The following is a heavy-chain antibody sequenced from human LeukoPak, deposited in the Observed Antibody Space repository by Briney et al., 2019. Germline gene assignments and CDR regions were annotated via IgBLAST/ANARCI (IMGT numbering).Heavy chain of an antibody. V-gene: IGHV4-31*03. J-gene: IGHJ3*02. CDR3: AREGVVAFDI. Sequence: SETLSLTRTVSGGSISSGGYYWSWIRHRPGEGLEWIGYIYYSGSTYYNPPLKSRVTISLDTSKNHFSLKLSSVTAADTAVYYCAREGVVAFDIWGQGTMVTVSS. CDR1: GGSISSGGYY. CDR2: IYYSGST.